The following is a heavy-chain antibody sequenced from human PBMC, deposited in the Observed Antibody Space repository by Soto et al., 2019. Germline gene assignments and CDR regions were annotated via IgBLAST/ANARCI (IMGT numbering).Heavy chain of an antibody. CDR2: ISGSGGST. Sequence: GGSLRLSCAASGFTFSSYAMSWVRQAPGKGLEWVSAISGSGGSTYYADSVKGRFTISRDNSKNTLYLQMNSLRAEDTAVYYCAKDLDGEYYYDSSGYRWDYWGQGTLVTVSS. V-gene: IGHV3-23*01. CDR3: AKDLDGEYYYDSSGYRWDY. CDR1: GFTFSSYA. J-gene: IGHJ4*02. D-gene: IGHD3-22*01.